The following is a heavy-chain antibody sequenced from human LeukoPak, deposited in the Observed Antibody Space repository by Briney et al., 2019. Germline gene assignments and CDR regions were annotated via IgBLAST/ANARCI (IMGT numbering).Heavy chain of an antibody. Sequence: PGGSLRLSCAASGFTFSSYAMRWVRQAPGKGLEWVSAISGSGGSTYYADSVKGRFTISRDNSKNTLYLQMNSLRAEDTAVYYCAKELSSGWPYYYYGMDVWGQGTTVTVSS. D-gene: IGHD6-19*01. V-gene: IGHV3-23*01. CDR3: AKELSSGWPYYYYGMDV. CDR2: ISGSGGST. J-gene: IGHJ6*02. CDR1: GFTFSSYA.